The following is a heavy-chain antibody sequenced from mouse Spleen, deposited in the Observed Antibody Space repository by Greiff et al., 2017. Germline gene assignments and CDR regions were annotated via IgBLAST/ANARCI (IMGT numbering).Heavy chain of an antibody. D-gene: IGHD3-2*01. CDR3: ARGAKDSSGYEGYYAMDY. J-gene: IGHJ4*01. Sequence: VQLQQSGAELARPGASVKLSCKASGYTFTSYGISWVKQRTGQGLEWIGEIYPRSGNTYYNEKFKGKATLTADKSSSTAYMELRSLTSEDSAVYFFARGAKDSSGYEGYYAMDYWGQGTSVTVSS. CDR1: GYTFTSYG. V-gene: IGHV1-81*01. CDR2: IYPRSGNT.